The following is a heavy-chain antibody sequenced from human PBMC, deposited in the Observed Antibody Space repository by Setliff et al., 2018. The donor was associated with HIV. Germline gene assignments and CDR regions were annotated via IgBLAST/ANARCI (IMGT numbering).Heavy chain of an antibody. J-gene: IGHJ6*02. CDR1: GGSLSGYY. CDR3: AKTLPTLYPPHDYYFAMDV. Sequence: ETLSLTCAVYGGSLSGYYWTWVRQAPGQGLEWVSIISGSGISTYYADSVKGRFTISRDNSRNMLYLQMNSLRAEDTAVYYCAKTLPTLYPPHDYYFAMDVWGQGTTVTVSS. CDR2: ISGSGIST. D-gene: IGHD2-15*01. V-gene: IGHV3-23*01.